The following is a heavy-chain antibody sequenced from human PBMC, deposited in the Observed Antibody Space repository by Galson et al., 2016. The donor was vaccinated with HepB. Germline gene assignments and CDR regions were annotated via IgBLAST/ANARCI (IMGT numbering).Heavy chain of an antibody. V-gene: IGHV4-38-2*02. CDR1: GYSIRSGYY. D-gene: IGHD3-16*01. CDR2: VSQRGTN. CDR3: AGDYASSYGRDV. Sequence: ETLSLTCTVSGYSIRSGYYWVWIRQSPGKGLEFIASVSQRGTNQYNPSLKSRVAILVDTSKNQFSLRMRSVTAADTAIYYCAGDYASSYGRDVWGQGTAVTVSS. J-gene: IGHJ6*02.